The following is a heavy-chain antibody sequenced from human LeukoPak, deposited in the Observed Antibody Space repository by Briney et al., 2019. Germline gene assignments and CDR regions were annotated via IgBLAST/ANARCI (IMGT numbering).Heavy chain of an antibody. CDR1: GGSFSSYY. Sequence: SETLSLTCAVYGGSFSSYYWGWIRQPPGKGLEWIGSIYYSGSTYYNPSLKGRVTISVDTSKNQFSLKLSSVTAADTAVYYCARDPEGGSFDYWGQGTLVTVSS. D-gene: IGHD3-16*01. CDR3: ARDPEGGSFDY. CDR2: IYYSGST. V-gene: IGHV4-39*07. J-gene: IGHJ4*02.